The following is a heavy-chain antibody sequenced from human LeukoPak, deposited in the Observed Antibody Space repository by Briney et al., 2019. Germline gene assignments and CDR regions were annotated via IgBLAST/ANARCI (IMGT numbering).Heavy chain of an antibody. CDR1: GGSISSHY. J-gene: IGHJ4*02. D-gene: IGHD3-10*01. CDR2: IYYSGST. V-gene: IGHV4-59*11. CDR3: ARDLDHGSGSYYDY. Sequence: SVTLSLTCTVSGGSISSHYWSWIRQPPGKGLEWIGYIYYSGSTNYNPSLKSRVTISVDTSKNQFSLKLSSVTAADTAVYYCARDLDHGSGSYYDYWGQGTLVTVSS.